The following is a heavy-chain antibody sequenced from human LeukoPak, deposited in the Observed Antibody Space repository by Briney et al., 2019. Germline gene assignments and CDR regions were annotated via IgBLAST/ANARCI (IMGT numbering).Heavy chain of an antibody. Sequence: PGGSLRLSCAAPGFTFSNYAMGWVRQAPGKGLEWVSSINGRDGRTYYADSVRGRFSISSDNSKNTLFLQMNSLRAEDTAVYYCARGEAFAFYMWGQGTMVTVSS. CDR1: GFTFSNYA. V-gene: IGHV3-23*01. J-gene: IGHJ3*02. CDR2: INGRDGRT. CDR3: ARGEAFAFYM.